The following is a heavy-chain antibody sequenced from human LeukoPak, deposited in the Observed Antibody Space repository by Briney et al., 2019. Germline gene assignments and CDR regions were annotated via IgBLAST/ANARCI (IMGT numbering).Heavy chain of an antibody. V-gene: IGHV3-53*05. CDR1: GFAVSSNY. D-gene: IGHD4-17*01. CDR2: IYSDGST. J-gene: IGHJ4*02. Sequence: GGSLRLSCAASGFAVSSNYISWVRQAPGKGLEWVSIIYSDGSTFHADSVKGRFTMSRDNSKNTLDLQMNSLRAEDTAVYYCAKDQSDYGDLVYWGQGTLVTVSS. CDR3: AKDQSDYGDLVY.